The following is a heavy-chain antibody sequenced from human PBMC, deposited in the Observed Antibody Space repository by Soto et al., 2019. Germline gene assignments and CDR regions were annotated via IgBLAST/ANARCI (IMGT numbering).Heavy chain of an antibody. CDR2: ISSNGGST. CDR1: GFTFSSYA. J-gene: IGHJ3*02. V-gene: IGHV3-64D*06. CDR3: VKDRTGDDAFDI. D-gene: IGHD7-27*01. Sequence: QLGGSLKLSCSASGFTFSSYAMHWVRQAPGKGLEYVSAISSNGGSTYYADSVKGRFTISRDNSKNTLYLQMSSLRAEDTSVYYCVKDRTGDDAFDIWGQGTMVTVSS.